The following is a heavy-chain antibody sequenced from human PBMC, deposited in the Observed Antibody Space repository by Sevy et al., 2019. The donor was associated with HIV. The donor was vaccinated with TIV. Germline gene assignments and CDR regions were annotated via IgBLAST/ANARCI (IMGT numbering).Heavy chain of an antibody. CDR1: GFIFSNYA. CDR3: ARGPISFWSGYHDRGMDV. V-gene: IGHV3-33*01. Sequence: GGSLRLSCATSGFIFSNYAMHWIRQAPGKGLEWVAVIWYDGTDKYYADSVRGRFTISRDNSKNTLYLQMNSLRAEDTAVYYCARGPISFWSGYHDRGMDVWGQGTTVTVSS. D-gene: IGHD3-3*01. J-gene: IGHJ6*02. CDR2: IWYDGTDK.